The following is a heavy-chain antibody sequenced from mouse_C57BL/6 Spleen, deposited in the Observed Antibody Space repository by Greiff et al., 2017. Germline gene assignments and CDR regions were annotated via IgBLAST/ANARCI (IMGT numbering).Heavy chain of an antibody. CDR3: ARGRYYGSSYDWYFDV. V-gene: IGHV1-69*01. D-gene: IGHD1-1*01. CDR1: GYTFTSYW. J-gene: IGHJ1*03. CDR2: IDPSDSYT. Sequence: VQLQQPGAELVMPGASVKLSCKASGYTFTSYWMHWVKQRPGQGLEWIGEIDPSDSYTNYNQKFKGKSTLTVDKSSSTAYMQLSSLTSEDSAVXYCARGRYYGSSYDWYFDVWGTGTTVTVSS.